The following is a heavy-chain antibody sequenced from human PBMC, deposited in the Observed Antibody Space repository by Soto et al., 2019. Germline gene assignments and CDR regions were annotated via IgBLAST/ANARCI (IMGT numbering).Heavy chain of an antibody. D-gene: IGHD5-18*01. CDR2: IWYDGSNK. J-gene: IGHJ6*02. CDR3: ARDVVDSGYSYGYFGYYYYGMDV. V-gene: IGHV3-33*01. CDR1: GFTFSSYG. Sequence: QVQLVESGGGVVQPGRSLRLSCAASGFTFSSYGMHWVRQAPGKGLEWVAVIWYDGSNKYYADSVKGRFTISRDNSKNTLYLQMNSLRAEDTAVYYCARDVVDSGYSYGYFGYYYYGMDVWGQGTTVTVSS.